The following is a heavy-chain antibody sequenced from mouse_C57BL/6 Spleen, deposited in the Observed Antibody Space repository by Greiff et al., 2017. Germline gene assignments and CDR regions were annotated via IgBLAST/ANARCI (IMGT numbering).Heavy chain of an antibody. V-gene: IGHV1-72*01. CDR2: IDPSSGGT. J-gene: IGHJ4*01. Sequence: QVQLQQPGAELVKPGASVKLSCKASGYTFTSYWMHWVKQRPGRGLEWIGRIDPSSGGTKYNEKFKGKATLTVDKSSSTAYMQLSSLPSEDSAVYYCAREYDGSSYEAMDYWGQGTSVTVSS. D-gene: IGHD1-1*01. CDR1: GYTFTSYW. CDR3: AREYDGSSYEAMDY.